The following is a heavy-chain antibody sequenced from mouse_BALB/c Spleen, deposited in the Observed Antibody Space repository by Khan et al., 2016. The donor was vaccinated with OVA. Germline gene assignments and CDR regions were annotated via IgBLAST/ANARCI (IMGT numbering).Heavy chain of an antibody. D-gene: IGHD2-4*01. CDR3: ARRGYDYGRGALFAY. V-gene: IGHV2-2*02. J-gene: IGHJ3*01. CDR2: IWSAGST. CDR1: GFSLTNYS. Sequence: QVQLKESGPGLVQPSQSLSITCTVSGFSLTNYSVHWVRQSPGKGLEWLGVIWSAGSTDYNAAFISRLTIRKDNSRSPVFFKMNSLQPNDPAIYYCARRGYDYGRGALFAYWGQGTLVTVSA.